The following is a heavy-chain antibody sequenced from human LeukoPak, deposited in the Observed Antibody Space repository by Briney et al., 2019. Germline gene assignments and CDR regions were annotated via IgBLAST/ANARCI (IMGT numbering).Heavy chain of an antibody. CDR1: GFTFSGYC. CDR2: ISRSSSYI. Sequence: GGSLTLFCPACGFTFSGYCMNWVRQAPGKGLEWVSSISRSSSYIYYADSVKGRFTISRVNAKNSLYLQMNSLRAEDTAVYYCARDLGHCSGGICYPTIDYWGQGTLVTVSS. D-gene: IGHD2-15*01. V-gene: IGHV3-21*01. CDR3: ARDLGHCSGGICYPTIDY. J-gene: IGHJ4*02.